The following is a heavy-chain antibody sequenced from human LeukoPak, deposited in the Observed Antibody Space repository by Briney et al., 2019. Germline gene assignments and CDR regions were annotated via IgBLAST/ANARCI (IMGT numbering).Heavy chain of an antibody. D-gene: IGHD2-21*02. J-gene: IGHJ1*01. Sequence: ASVKVSCKASGYTFTSYYMHWVRQAPGQGLEWMGIINPSGGSTSNAQKFQGRVTMTRDTSTSTVYMELSSLRSEDTAVYYCARDCGGDCYSRYFQHWGQGTLVTVSS. CDR1: GYTFTSYY. CDR2: INPSGGST. CDR3: ARDCGGDCYSRYFQH. V-gene: IGHV1-46*01.